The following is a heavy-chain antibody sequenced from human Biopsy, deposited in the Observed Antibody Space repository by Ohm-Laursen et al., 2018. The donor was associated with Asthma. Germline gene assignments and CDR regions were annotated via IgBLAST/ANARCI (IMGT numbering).Heavy chain of an antibody. V-gene: IGHV1-2*06. J-gene: IGHJ5*02. CDR1: AYTFIGYH. D-gene: IGHD7-27*01. CDR2: INPNGGAT. CDR3: ARVQKSPGDRWFDP. Sequence: GASVKVSCNASAYTFIGYHLHWVRQAPGEGPEWMGRINPNGGATIYAQKFQGRVTMTRDTSISTAYMELSRLTSDDTAVYYCARVQKSPGDRWFDPWGQGTLVTASS.